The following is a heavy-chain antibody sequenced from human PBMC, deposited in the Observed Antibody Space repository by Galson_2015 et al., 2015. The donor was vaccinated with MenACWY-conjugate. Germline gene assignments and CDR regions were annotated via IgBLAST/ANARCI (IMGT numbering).Heavy chain of an antibody. V-gene: IGHV1-3*01. CDR1: GYTFTSYA. CDR2: INAGNGNT. D-gene: IGHD2-2*01. Sequence: SVKVSCKASGYTFTSYAMHWVRQAPGQRLEWMGWINAGNGNTKYSQKFQGRVTITRDTSASTAYMELSSLRSEDTAVYYCARAPSPGYCSSTSCYFWDGWFDPWGQGTLVTVSS. J-gene: IGHJ5*02. CDR3: ARAPSPGYCSSTSCYFWDGWFDP.